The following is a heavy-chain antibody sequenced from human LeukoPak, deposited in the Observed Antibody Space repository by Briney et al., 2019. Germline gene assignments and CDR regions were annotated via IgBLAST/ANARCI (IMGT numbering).Heavy chain of an antibody. CDR3: ARQYCSSTSCYEISEYYFDY. Sequence: PSETLPLTCTVSGGSVSSGSYYWSWIRQPPGKGLEWIGYIYYSGSTNYNPSLKSRVTISVDTSKNQFSLKLSSVTAADTAVYYCARQYCSSTSCYEISEYYFDYWGQGTLVTVSS. CDR2: IYYSGST. J-gene: IGHJ4*02. D-gene: IGHD2-2*01. V-gene: IGHV4-61*01. CDR1: GGSVSSGSYY.